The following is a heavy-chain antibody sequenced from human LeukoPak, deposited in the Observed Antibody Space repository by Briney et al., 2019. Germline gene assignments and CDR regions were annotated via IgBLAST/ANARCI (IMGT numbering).Heavy chain of an antibody. CDR3: AKGSSSSRPYYFDS. J-gene: IGHJ4*02. Sequence: GGSLRLSCAASGFAFNVYVMSWVRQAPGKGLEWVAAISGRSDSTYHADSVKGRFTVSRDNSKNTLNLQMASLRVDDAAVYYCAKGSSSSRPYYFDSWGQGTLVTVSS. D-gene: IGHD6-6*01. V-gene: IGHV3-23*01. CDR1: GFAFNVYV. CDR2: ISGRSDST.